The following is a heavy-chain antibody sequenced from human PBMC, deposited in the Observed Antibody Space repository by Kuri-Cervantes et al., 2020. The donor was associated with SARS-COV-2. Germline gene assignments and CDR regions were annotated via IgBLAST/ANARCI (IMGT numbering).Heavy chain of an antibody. J-gene: IGHJ4*02. Sequence: GSLRLSCKGSGYSFTSYWISWVRQMPGKGLEWMGIIYPGDSDTRYSTSFQGQVTISADKSISTTYLQWSSLKASDTAMYYCGRHESLIMLEGVIRTDQCFDYWGQGTQVTVSS. V-gene: IGHV5-51*01. CDR2: IYPGDSDT. CDR3: GRHESLIMLEGVIRTDQCFDY. D-gene: IGHD3-10*01. CDR1: GYSFTSYW.